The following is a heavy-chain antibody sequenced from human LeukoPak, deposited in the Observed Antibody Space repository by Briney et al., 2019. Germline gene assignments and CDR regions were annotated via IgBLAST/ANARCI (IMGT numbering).Heavy chain of an antibody. Sequence: PSETLSLTCTVSGGSISSSSYYWGWIRQPPGKGLEWIGSIYYSGSTYYNPSLKSRVTISVDTSKNQFSLKLSSVTAADTAVYYCARQSYQNWFDPWGQGTLVTVSS. V-gene: IGHV4-39*01. CDR1: GGSISSSSYY. CDR3: ARQSYQNWFDP. CDR2: IYYSGST. J-gene: IGHJ5*02. D-gene: IGHD1-26*01.